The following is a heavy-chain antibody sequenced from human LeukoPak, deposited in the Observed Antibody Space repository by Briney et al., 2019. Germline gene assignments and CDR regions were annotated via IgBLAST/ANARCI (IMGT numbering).Heavy chain of an antibody. V-gene: IGHV3-23*01. CDR1: GLTFSSHW. D-gene: IGHD3-16*02. Sequence: GGSLRLSCAASGLTFSSHWMHWVRQAPGKGLEWVSAISGSGGSTYYADSVKGRFTISRDNSKNTLYLQMNSLRAEDTAVYYCAALSGWFDPWGQGTLVTVSS. CDR3: AALSGWFDP. CDR2: ISGSGGST. J-gene: IGHJ5*02.